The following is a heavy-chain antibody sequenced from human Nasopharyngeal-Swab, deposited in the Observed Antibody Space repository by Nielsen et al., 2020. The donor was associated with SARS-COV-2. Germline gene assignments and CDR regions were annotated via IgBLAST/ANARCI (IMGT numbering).Heavy chain of an antibody. CDR3: ARMGRDSSGYSYYYYGMDV. Sequence: GESLKISCAASGFTFSSYDMNWVRQAPGKGLEWVSYISSSGSTIYYADSVKGRFTISRDNAKNSLYLQMNSLRAEDTAVYYCARMGRDSSGYSYYYYGMDVWGQGTTVTVSS. J-gene: IGHJ6*02. V-gene: IGHV3-48*03. D-gene: IGHD3-22*01. CDR2: ISSSGSTI. CDR1: GFTFSSYD.